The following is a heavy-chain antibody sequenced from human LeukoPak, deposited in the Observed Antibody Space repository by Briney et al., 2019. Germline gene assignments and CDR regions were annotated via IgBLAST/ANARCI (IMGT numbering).Heavy chain of an antibody. CDR2: IYYSGST. J-gene: IGHJ3*02. D-gene: IGHD3-16*02. Sequence: SETLSLTCTVSGGSISSHYWSWIRQPPGKGLEWIGYIYYSGSTNYNPSLKSRVTISVDTSKNQFSLKLSSVTAADTAVYYCARETDLYPFDIWGQGTMVTVSS. CDR3: ARETDLYPFDI. V-gene: IGHV4-59*11. CDR1: GGSISSHY.